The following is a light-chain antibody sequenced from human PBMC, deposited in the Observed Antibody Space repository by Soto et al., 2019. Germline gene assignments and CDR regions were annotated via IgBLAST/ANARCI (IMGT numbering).Light chain of an antibody. CDR3: SSYTSSSAPLV. J-gene: IGLJ3*02. Sequence: QSVLTQPASVSGSPGQSITICCTGTSSDVGGYNYVSWYQQHPGKAPKLMIYDVTNRPSGVSNRFSGSKSGNTASLTISGLQAEGEADYYCSSYTSSSAPLVFGGGTKVTV. V-gene: IGLV2-14*01. CDR1: SSDVGGYNY. CDR2: DVT.